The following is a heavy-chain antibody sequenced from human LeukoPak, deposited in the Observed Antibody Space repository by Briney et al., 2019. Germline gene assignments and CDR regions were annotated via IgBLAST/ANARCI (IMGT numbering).Heavy chain of an antibody. CDR2: IRDSGSST. CDR3: AKYGPQDSGSSHFDY. V-gene: IGHV3-23*01. D-gene: IGHD1-26*01. CDR1: GFTFSSYA. Sequence: PGGSLRLSWAASGFTFSSYAMSWGRQAPGKGLEWGSAIRDSGSSTQYADSVEGRVTTSRDNSTNTLFLQMNSLTAEDTAIYYCAKYGPQDSGSSHFDYWGQGALVTVSS. J-gene: IGHJ4*02.